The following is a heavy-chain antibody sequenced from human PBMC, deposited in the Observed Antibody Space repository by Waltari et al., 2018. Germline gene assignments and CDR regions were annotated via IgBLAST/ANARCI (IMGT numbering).Heavy chain of an antibody. J-gene: IGHJ4*02. Sequence: QVQLVESGGGVVQPGRSLRLSCAASGFTFSSYGMHWVRQAPGKGLEWVAVIWYDGSNKYYADSVKGRFTISRHNSKNTLYLQMNSLRAEDTAVYYCARDGKRSFDYWGQGTLVTVSS. CDR2: IWYDGSNK. D-gene: IGHD1-1*01. CDR1: GFTFSSYG. CDR3: ARDGKRSFDY. V-gene: IGHV3-33*01.